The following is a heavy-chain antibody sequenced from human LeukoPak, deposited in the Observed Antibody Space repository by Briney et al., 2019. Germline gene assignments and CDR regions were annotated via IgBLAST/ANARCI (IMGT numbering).Heavy chain of an antibody. J-gene: IGHJ4*02. CDR2: ILLDGSKR. CDR1: GFTFSANG. V-gene: IGHV3-30*02. CDR3: AKDQSWAFDY. D-gene: IGHD1-26*01. Sequence: PGGSLRLSCAASGFTFSANGMHWVRQAPGKGLEWVSYILLDGSKRYYADSVKGRLTISRDNSKNTLYLQMNSLRAEDTAVYYCAKDQSWAFDYWGRGILVTVSS.